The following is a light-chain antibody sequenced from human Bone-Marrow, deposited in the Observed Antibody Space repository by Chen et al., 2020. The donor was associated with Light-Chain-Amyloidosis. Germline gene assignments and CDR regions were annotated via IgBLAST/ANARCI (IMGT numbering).Light chain of an antibody. Sequence: NFMLTQPPSVSESPGKTVIISCTRRRGSMATNYVQWSQQRPGSSPTTVSYEDDQRPSGVPDRFSGSIDRSSNSASLTISGLKTEDEADYYCQSYQGSSQGVFGGWTKLTVL. J-gene: IGLJ3*02. CDR3: QSYQGSSQGV. V-gene: IGLV6-57*01. CDR1: RGSMATNY. CDR2: EDD.